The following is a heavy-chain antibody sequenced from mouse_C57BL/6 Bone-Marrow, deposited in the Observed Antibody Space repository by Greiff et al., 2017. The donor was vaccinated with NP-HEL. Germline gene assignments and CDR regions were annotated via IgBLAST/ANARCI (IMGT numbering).Heavy chain of an antibody. Sequence: VKVVESGPELVKPGASVKLSCKASGYTFTSYDINWVKQRPGQGLEWIGWIYPRDGSTKYNEKFKGKATLTVDTSSSTAYMELHSLTSEDSAVYFCASRGSRGFAYWGQGTLVTVSA. J-gene: IGHJ3*01. V-gene: IGHV1-85*01. CDR2: IYPRDGST. CDR1: GYTFTSYD. CDR3: ASRGSRGFAY. D-gene: IGHD1-1*01.